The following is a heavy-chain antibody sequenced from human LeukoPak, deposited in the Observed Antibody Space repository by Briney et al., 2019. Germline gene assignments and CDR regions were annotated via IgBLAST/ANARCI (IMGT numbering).Heavy chain of an antibody. CDR3: ARGEIRNYYYDSSGYYFVY. J-gene: IGHJ4*02. D-gene: IGHD3-22*01. CDR1: GFTFSEYY. V-gene: IGHV3-11*04. Sequence: GGSLRLSCAASGFTFSEYYMSWIRQAPGKGLEWVSYISSSGSTIYYADSVKGRFTISRDNAKNSLYLQMNSLRAEDTAVYYCARGEIRNYYYDSSGYYFVYWGQGTLVTVSS. CDR2: ISSSGSTI.